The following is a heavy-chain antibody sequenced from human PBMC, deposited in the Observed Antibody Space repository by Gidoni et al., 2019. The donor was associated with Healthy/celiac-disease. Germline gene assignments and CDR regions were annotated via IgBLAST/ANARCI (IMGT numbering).Heavy chain of an antibody. Sequence: QVQQVQSGAEVKKPGSSVKVSCKASGGTFRSYAISWVRQAPGQGLEWTGGIIPIFGTANYAQKFQGRVTITADESTSTAYMELSSLRSEDTAVYYCARALGYYYGSGSWGGWGQGTLVTVSS. J-gene: IGHJ4*02. D-gene: IGHD3-10*01. CDR2: IIPIFGTA. CDR3: ARALGYYYGSGSWGG. CDR1: GGTFRSYA. V-gene: IGHV1-69*01.